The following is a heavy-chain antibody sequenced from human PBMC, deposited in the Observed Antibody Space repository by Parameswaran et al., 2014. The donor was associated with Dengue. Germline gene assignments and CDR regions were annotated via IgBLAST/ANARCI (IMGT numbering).Heavy chain of an antibody. D-gene: IGHD2-15*01. CDR3: ARVSGIVVVVAATSPNYYYMDV. J-gene: IGHJ6*03. Sequence: VRQAPGKGLEWVSSISSSSSYIYYADSVKGRFTISRDNAKNSLYLQMNSLRAEDTAVYYCARVSGIVVVVAATSPNYYYMDVWGKGTTVTVSS. CDR2: ISSSSSYI. V-gene: IGHV3-21*01.